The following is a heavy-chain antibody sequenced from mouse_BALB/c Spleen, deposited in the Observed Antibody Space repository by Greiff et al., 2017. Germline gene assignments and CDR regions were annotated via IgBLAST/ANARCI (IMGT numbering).Heavy chain of an antibody. CDR2: ISSGGGST. V-gene: IGHV5-12-1*01. J-gene: IGHJ4*01. CDR1: GFAFSSYD. Sequence: EVKLQESGGGLVKPGGSLKLSCAASGFAFSSYDMSWVRQTPEKRLEWVAYISSGGGSTYYPDTVKGRFTISRDNAKNTLYLQMSSLKSEDTAMYYCARGVPYYYAMDYWGQGTSVTVSS. CDR3: ARGVPYYYAMDY.